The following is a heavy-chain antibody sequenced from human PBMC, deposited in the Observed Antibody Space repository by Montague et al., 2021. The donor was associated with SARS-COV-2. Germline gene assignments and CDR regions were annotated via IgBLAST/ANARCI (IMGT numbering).Heavy chain of an antibody. Sequence: SETLSLTCAVYGGSFSGYYWSWIRQPPGKGLEWIGEINHSGSTNXXPSLKSRVTISVDTSKNQFSLKLCSVTAADTAVYYCAIPMVRGFSRAFDIWGQGTMVTVSS. CDR2: INHSGST. D-gene: IGHD3-10*01. CDR1: GGSFSGYY. CDR3: AIPMVRGFSRAFDI. V-gene: IGHV4-34*01. J-gene: IGHJ3*02.